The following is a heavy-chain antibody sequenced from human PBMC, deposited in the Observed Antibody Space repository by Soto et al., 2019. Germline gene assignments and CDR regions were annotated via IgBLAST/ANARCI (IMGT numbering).Heavy chain of an antibody. CDR1: GNTFASHC. J-gene: IGHJ4*02. CDR2: ISGFNGQT. D-gene: IGHD3-10*01. CDR3: ARVDPRGVAVVRDY. V-gene: IGHV1-18*01. Sequence: ASVKVSCKASGNTFASHCFSWGRQAPGQGLECMGWISGFNGQTNYALKFQGRVTLTTDTSTSTAYMELRSLRSDDTAVYFCARVDPRGVAVVRDYWGQGTLVTVSS.